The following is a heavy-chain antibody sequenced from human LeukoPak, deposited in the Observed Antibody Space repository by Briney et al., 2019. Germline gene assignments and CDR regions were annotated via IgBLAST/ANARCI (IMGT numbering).Heavy chain of an antibody. J-gene: IGHJ4*02. CDR1: GFTFSSYA. V-gene: IGHV3-23*01. CDR2: ISGSGGST. D-gene: IGHD3-22*01. CDR3: AKDSTDYNDSSGFDY. Sequence: GGSLRLSCAASGFTFSSYAMSWVRQAPGKGLEWVSAISGSGGSTYYADSVKGRFTISRDNSKNTLYLQMNSLRAEDTAVYDCAKDSTDYNDSSGFDYWGQGTLVTVSS.